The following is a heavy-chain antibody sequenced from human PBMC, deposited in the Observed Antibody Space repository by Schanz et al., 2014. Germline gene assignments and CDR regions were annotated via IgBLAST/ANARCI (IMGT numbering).Heavy chain of an antibody. CDR1: GFRLSTYG. CDR3: ARGYSNIWSPMAY. CDR2: IGHDGSDK. J-gene: IGHJ4*02. D-gene: IGHD6-13*01. Sequence: QVQLVESGGGVVQPGGSLRLSCAASGFRLSTYGMHWVRQAPGKGLEWVAFIGHDGSDKFYADSVKGRFTISRDNSKNKMSLEMESLRADDTAVYYCARGYSNIWSPMAYWGQGTLVAVSS. V-gene: IGHV3-30*02.